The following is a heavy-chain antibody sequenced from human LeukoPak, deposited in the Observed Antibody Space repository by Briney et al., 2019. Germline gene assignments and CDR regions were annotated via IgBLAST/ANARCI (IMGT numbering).Heavy chain of an antibody. CDR3: ARVGGRWLVLSYFDY. Sequence: ASVKVSCKVSGYTLTELSMHWVRQAPGKGLEWMGGFDREDGETIYAQKFQGRVTMTTDTSTSTAYMELRSLRSDDTAVYYCARVGGRWLVLSYFDYWGQGTLVTVSS. CDR1: GYTLTELS. V-gene: IGHV1-24*01. D-gene: IGHD6-19*01. CDR2: FDREDGET. J-gene: IGHJ4*02.